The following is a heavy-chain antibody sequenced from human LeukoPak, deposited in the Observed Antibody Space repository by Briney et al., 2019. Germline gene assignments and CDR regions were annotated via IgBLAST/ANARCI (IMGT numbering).Heavy chain of an antibody. J-gene: IGHJ3*02. D-gene: IGHD1-26*01. Sequence: SETLSLTCAGYGGSFSGYYWSWIRQPPGKGLEWIGEINHSGSTYYNPSLKSRVTISVDTSKNQFSLKLSSVTAADTAVYYCARPVGGGEAFDIWGKGTMVTVSS. CDR2: INHSGST. V-gene: IGHV4-34*01. CDR1: GGSFSGYY. CDR3: ARPVGGGEAFDI.